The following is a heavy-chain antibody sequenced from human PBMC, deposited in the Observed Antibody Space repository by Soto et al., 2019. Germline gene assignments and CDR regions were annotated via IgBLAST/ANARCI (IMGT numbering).Heavy chain of an antibody. CDR1: GFSLTNVQKG. V-gene: IGHV2-26*01. CDR2: ILSDVEQ. Sequence: QVTLKESGPVLAQATETLTLTCNVSGFSLTNVQKGVAWIRQPPGKALERLAHILSDVEQSYKSSPKKRLTIPQDTSKRQVVLVMTNVEPVDTATYYCARISGRFGASHFDFWGQGSSVIVSS. CDR3: ARISGRFGASHFDF. J-gene: IGHJ4*02. D-gene: IGHD3-10*01.